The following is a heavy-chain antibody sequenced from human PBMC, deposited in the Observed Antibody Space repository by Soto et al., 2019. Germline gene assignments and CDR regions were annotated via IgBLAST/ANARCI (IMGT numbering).Heavy chain of an antibody. CDR1: GGSISSSSYY. CDR3: ARERFAGPITGTISCGMDV. Sequence: SETLSLTCTVSGGSISSSSYYWGWIRQPPGKGLEWIGSIYYSGSTYYNPSLKSRVTISVDTAKNQFSLKLSSVTAADTAVYYCARERFAGPITGTISCGMDVWGQGTTVTVSS. V-gene: IGHV4-39*07. CDR2: IYYSGST. D-gene: IGHD1-20*01. J-gene: IGHJ6*02.